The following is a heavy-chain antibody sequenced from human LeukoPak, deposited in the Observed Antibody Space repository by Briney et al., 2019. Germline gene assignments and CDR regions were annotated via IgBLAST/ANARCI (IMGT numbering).Heavy chain of an antibody. CDR2: IYYSGTT. V-gene: IGHV4-39*07. CDR3: ARGGWTSLDY. CDR1: GGSISSSSYY. Sequence: SETLSLTCTVSGGSISSSSYYWGWIRQPPGKGLEWIGSIYYSGTTNYNPSLKSRVTISVDTSKNQFSLNLNSVTAADTAVYYCARGGWTSLDYWGQGTLVTVSS. D-gene: IGHD6-19*01. J-gene: IGHJ4*02.